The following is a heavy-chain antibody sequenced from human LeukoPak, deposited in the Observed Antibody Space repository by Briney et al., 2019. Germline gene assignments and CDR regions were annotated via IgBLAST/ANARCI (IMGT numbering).Heavy chain of an antibody. Sequence: SETLSLTCTVSGGSISSGSYYWSWIRQPAGKGLEWIGRIYTSGSTNYNPSLKSRVTISVDTSKNQFSLKLSSVTAADTAVYYCARVPRSYYYYYYMDVWGKGTTVTVSS. CDR3: ARVPRSYYYYYYMDV. J-gene: IGHJ6*03. V-gene: IGHV4-61*02. CDR1: GGSISSGSYY. CDR2: IYTSGST.